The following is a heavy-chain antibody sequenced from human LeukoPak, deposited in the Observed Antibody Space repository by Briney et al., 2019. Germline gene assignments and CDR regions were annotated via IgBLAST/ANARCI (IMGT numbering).Heavy chain of an antibody. CDR2: MYYSGST. J-gene: IGHJ6*03. Sequence: PSETLSLTCTVSGGSISSGGYYWSWIRQHPGKGLEWIGYMYYSGSTYYNPSLKSRVTISVDTSKNQFSLKLSSVTAADTAVYYCARDPGGYGDSTFGHYYYYMDVWGKGTTVTVSS. CDR3: ARDPGGYGDSTFGHYYYYMDV. V-gene: IGHV4-31*03. CDR1: GGSISSGGYY. D-gene: IGHD4-17*01.